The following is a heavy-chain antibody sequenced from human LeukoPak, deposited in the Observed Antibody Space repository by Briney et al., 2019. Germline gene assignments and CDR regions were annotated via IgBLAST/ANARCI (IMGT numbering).Heavy chain of an antibody. D-gene: IGHD6-19*01. Sequence: GGSLRLSCAASGFTFSAHWMHWVRQVPGKGLAWVSRISGDGTTTAYADSVKGRLTISRDNAKNTLYLQMNSLRAEDTAVYYCARGYSSGWFDAFDIWGQGTMVTVSS. CDR2: ISGDGTTT. J-gene: IGHJ3*02. CDR3: ARGYSSGWFDAFDI. V-gene: IGHV3-74*01. CDR1: GFTFSAHW.